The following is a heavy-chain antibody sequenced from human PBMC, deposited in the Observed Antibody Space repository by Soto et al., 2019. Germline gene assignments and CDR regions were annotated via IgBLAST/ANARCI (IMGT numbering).Heavy chain of an antibody. J-gene: IGHJ5*02. D-gene: IGHD4-4*01. Sequence: QLQLQESGPGLVKPSETLSLTCTVSGGSISSSSYYWGWIRQPPGKGLEWIGSIYYSGSTYYNPPRKSRATISVHTSKNHFSLTLRSVTAADPAVYYCAPPPGPTGGNWFDPWGQGTLVTVSS. V-gene: IGHV4-39*02. CDR1: GGSISSSSYY. CDR2: IYYSGST. CDR3: APPPGPTGGNWFDP.